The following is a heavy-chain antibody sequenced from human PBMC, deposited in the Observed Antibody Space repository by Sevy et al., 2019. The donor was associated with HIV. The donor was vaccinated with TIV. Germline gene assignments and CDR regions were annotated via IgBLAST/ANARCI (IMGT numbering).Heavy chain of an antibody. D-gene: IGHD2-15*01. J-gene: IGHJ4*02. Sequence: GGSLRLSCTSSGFTFGDYAMSWFRQAPGKGLEWVAFIRRNSHEPYGGTTEYAASVKGRFTISRDDSKSIAYLQMNSLKTEDKAVYYCTRGLATAATPEYYFDYWGQGILVTVSS. CDR3: TRGLATAATPEYYFDY. CDR1: GFTFGDYA. CDR2: IRRNSHEPYGGTT. V-gene: IGHV3-49*03.